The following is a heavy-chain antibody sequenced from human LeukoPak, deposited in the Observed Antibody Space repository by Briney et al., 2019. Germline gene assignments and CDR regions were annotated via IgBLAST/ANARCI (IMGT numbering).Heavy chain of an antibody. CDR2: IKHNSGGT. CDR1: GYTFTGYY. CDR3: ARGSIVGATFDYFDY. V-gene: IGHV1-2*02. Sequence: ASVKVSCKPSGYTFTGYYMHWVRPAPGQGLEWMGWIKHNSGGTNYAQKLQGRVTMTRDTSISTAYMELSRLRSDDTAVYYCARGSIVGATFDYFDYWGQGTLVTVSS. J-gene: IGHJ4*02. D-gene: IGHD1-26*01.